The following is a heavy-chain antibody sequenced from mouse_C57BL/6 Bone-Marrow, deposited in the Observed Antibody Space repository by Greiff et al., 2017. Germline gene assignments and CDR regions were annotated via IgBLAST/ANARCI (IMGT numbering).Heavy chain of an antibody. J-gene: IGHJ3*01. V-gene: IGHV6-6*01. CDR2: IRNKAHNHST. Sequence: EVKLVESGGGLVQPGGSMKLSCAASGFTFSDSWMAWVRQSPEKGLEWVAEIRNKAHNHSTYYAVSVKGRFTISRDDSKRSVYLQMNRLRAEDTCGYDCTRPIYDGYYEFADWGQGTLVTVSA. CDR3: TRPIYDGYYEFAD. D-gene: IGHD2-3*01. CDR1: GFTFSDSW.